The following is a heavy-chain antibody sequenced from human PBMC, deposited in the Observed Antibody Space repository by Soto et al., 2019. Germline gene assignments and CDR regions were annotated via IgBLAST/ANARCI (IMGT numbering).Heavy chain of an antibody. D-gene: IGHD5-18*01. CDR2: IGTAGDT. CDR3: ARVDTAMSTFDY. Sequence: LRLSCAASGFTFSSYDMHCVRQATGKGLEWVSAIGTAGDTYYPGSVKGRFTISRENAKNSLYLQMNSLRAGDTAVYYCARVDTAMSTFDYWGQGTLVTVSS. J-gene: IGHJ4*02. V-gene: IGHV3-13*01. CDR1: GFTFSSYD.